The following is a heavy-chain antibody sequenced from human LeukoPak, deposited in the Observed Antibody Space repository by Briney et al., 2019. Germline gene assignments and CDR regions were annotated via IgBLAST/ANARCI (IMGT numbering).Heavy chain of an antibody. CDR2: IYHSGST. V-gene: IGHV4-38-2*02. CDR3: ARCGRHGYGDYSLDY. CDR1: GYSISSGYF. Sequence: SETLSLTCTVSGYSISSGYFWGWIRQPPGKGLEWIGNIYHSGSTNYNPSLKSRVTISVDTSKNQFSLKLSSVTAADTAVYYCARCGRHGYGDYSLDYWGQGTLVTVSS. J-gene: IGHJ4*02. D-gene: IGHD4-17*01.